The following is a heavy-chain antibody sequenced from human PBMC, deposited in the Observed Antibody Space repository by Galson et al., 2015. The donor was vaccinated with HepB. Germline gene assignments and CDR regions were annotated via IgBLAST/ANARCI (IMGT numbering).Heavy chain of an antibody. CDR1: GFTFSSYG. V-gene: IGHV3-33*01. Sequence: SLRLSCAASGFTFSSYGMHWVRQAPGKGLEWVAVIWYDGSNKYYADSVKGRFTISRDNSKNTLYLQMNSLRAEDTAVYYCARERLTTYGMRENYYFDYWGQGTLVTVSS. CDR2: IWYDGSNK. J-gene: IGHJ4*02. D-gene: IGHD4-17*01. CDR3: ARERLTTYGMRENYYFDY.